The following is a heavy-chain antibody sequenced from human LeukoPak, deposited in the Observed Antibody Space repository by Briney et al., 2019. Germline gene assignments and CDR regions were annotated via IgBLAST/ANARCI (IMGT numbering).Heavy chain of an antibody. V-gene: IGHV4-59*02. D-gene: IGHD2-2*01. CDR2: IYYSGST. CDR3: ARDNPPDLSCNGCLWGAFDI. CDR1: GGSVSSYY. Sequence: SETLSLTCSVSGGSVSSYYWSCIRQPPGKGLEWIGYIYYSGSTYYNPSLKSRVTISVDTSKNQFSLKLSSVTAADTAVYYYARDNPPDLSCNGCLWGAFDIWGQGTMVTVSS. J-gene: IGHJ3*02.